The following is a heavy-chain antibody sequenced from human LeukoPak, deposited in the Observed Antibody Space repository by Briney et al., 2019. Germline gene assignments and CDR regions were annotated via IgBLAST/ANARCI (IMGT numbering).Heavy chain of an antibody. CDR2: ISYDGSNK. CDR1: GFTFSSYA. V-gene: IGHV3-30*04. J-gene: IGHJ4*02. Sequence: PGGSLRLPCAASGFTFSSYAMHWVRHAPGKGLEWGSVISYDGSNKYYAGSLKGGFTFYRDNSKNTLYLQMNSLRAEDTAVYHCARDLLDGSPSYYYDSSGYYTPLDYWGQGTLVTVSS. D-gene: IGHD3-22*01. CDR3: ARDLLDGSPSYYYDSSGYYTPLDY.